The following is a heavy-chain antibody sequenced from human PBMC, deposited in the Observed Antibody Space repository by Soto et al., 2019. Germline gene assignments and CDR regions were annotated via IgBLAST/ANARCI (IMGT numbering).Heavy chain of an antibody. D-gene: IGHD1-26*01. J-gene: IGHJ4*02. CDR3: ASRSGTYPYYFDY. CDR1: GYTFTSYG. V-gene: IGHV1-18*01. CDR2: ISTYNGSN. Sequence: HVQLVQSGTEVKKPGASVKVSCKVSGYTFTSYGMSWMRQAPGQGLEWMGWISTYNGSNNYAQNLQGRVSMTTDTSRSTDHMELRSLRSADTAVYYCASRSGTYPYYFDYWGQGTLVTVSS.